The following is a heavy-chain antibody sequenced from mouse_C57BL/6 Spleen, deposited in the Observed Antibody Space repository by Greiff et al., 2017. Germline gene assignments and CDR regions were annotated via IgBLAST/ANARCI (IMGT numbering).Heavy chain of an antibody. CDR2: ISDGGSYT. Sequence: EVKLMESGGGLVKPGGSLKLSCAASGFTFSSYAMSWVRQTPEKRLEWVATISDGGSYTYYPDNVKGRFTISRDNAKNNLYLQMSHLKSEDTAMYYCARGAAYYSNYGYFDVWGTGTTVTVSS. V-gene: IGHV5-4*03. J-gene: IGHJ1*03. CDR3: ARGAAYYSNYGYFDV. CDR1: GFTFSSYA. D-gene: IGHD2-5*01.